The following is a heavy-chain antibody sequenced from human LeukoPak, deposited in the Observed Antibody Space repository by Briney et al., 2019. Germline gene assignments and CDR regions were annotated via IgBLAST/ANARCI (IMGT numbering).Heavy chain of an antibody. CDR1: GGTFSSYA. Sequence: SVKVSCKASGGTFSSYAISWVRQAPGQGLEWMGRIIPILGIANYAQKFQGRVTITADKSTSTAYMELSSLRSEDTAVYYCARDPYYYDSSGYVRVYHDYWGQGTLVTVSS. J-gene: IGHJ4*02. V-gene: IGHV1-69*04. CDR3: ARDPYYYDSSGYVRVYHDY. CDR2: IIPILGIA. D-gene: IGHD3-22*01.